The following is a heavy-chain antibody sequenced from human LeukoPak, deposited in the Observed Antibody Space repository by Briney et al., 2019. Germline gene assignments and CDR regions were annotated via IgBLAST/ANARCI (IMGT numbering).Heavy chain of an antibody. V-gene: IGHV4-30-4*01. CDR2: IYYSGST. J-gene: IGHJ5*02. Sequence: SQTLSLTCTVSGGSISSGDYYWSWIRQPPGKGLEWIGYIYYSGSTYYNPSLKSRVTISVDTSKNQFSLKLSSVTAADTAVYYCARESAEWELLAVPHWFDPWGQGTLVTVSS. D-gene: IGHD1-26*01. CDR1: GGSISSGDYY. CDR3: ARESAEWELLAVPHWFDP.